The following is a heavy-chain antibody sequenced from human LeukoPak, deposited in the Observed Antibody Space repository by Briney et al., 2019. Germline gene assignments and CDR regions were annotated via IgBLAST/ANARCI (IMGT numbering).Heavy chain of an antibody. Sequence: SVKVSCKASGGTFISYAISWVRQAPGQGLEWMGRIIPIFGTANYAQKFQGRVTITTDESTSTAYMELSSLRSEDTAVYYCARDLGIAAAEYYFDYWGQGTLVTVSS. V-gene: IGHV1-69*05. CDR3: ARDLGIAAAEYYFDY. J-gene: IGHJ4*02. CDR2: IIPIFGTA. D-gene: IGHD6-13*01. CDR1: GGTFISYA.